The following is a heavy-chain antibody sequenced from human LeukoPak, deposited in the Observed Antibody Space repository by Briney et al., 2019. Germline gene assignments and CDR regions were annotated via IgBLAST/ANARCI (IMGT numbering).Heavy chain of an antibody. CDR1: GCTVSSDY. CDR3: ARDPGLPNGMAV. CDR2: IYRGDST. V-gene: IGHV3-66*01. J-gene: IGHJ6*02. Sequence: GGSLRLSCAASGCTVSSDYMSWVRQAPGKGLEWVSTIYRGDSTYYADSVKGRFTISRDNSKNTLYLQLNSLRAEDTAVYYCARDPGLPNGMAVWGQGTTVTVSS.